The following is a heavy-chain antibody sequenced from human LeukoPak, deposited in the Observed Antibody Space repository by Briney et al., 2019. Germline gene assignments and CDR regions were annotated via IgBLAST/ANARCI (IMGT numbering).Heavy chain of an antibody. CDR2: ISAYNGNT. CDR1: GYTFTSYG. Sequence: ASVKVSSKASGYTFTSYGLSWVRQAPGQGLEWVGWISAYNGNTNYTQKLQGRVTMTTDTSTSTAYMELRSLRSDDTAVYYCARVGTYYDFWSGYFDYWGQGTRVTVSS. CDR3: ARVGTYYDFWSGYFDY. J-gene: IGHJ4*02. D-gene: IGHD3-3*01. V-gene: IGHV1-18*01.